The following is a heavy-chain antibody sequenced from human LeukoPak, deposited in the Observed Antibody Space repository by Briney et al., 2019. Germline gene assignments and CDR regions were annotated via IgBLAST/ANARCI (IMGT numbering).Heavy chain of an antibody. D-gene: IGHD3-22*01. Sequence: GGSLRLSCAASGFTFSDYYMSWIRQAPGKGLEWVSYISSSGSTIYYADSVKGRFTISRDNAKNSLYLQMNSLRAEDTAVYYCARDPSITMIANTHWGSFDYWGQGTLVTVSS. V-gene: IGHV3-11*01. CDR1: GFTFSDYY. CDR3: ARDPSITMIANTHWGSFDY. CDR2: ISSSGSTI. J-gene: IGHJ4*02.